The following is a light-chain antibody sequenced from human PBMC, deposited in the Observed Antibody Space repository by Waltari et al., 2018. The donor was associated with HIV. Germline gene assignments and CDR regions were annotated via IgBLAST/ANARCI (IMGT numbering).Light chain of an antibody. CDR3: SSYVGSSTSWL. CDR2: DVT. Sequence: QHPGKVPKLVIYDVTSRPSGVSNRFSGSTSGNTASLTISGLRADDEADYYCSSYVGSSTSWLFGGGTKLTV. V-gene: IGLV2-14*03. J-gene: IGLJ3*02.